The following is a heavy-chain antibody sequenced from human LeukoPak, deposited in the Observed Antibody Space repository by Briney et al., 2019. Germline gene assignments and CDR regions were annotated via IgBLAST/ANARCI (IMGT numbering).Heavy chain of an antibody. D-gene: IGHD1-1*01. CDR1: GGSISSYY. V-gene: IGHV4-59*08. Sequence: SETPSLTCTVSGGSISSYYWSWIRQPPGKGLEWIGYIYYSGSTNYNPSLKSRVTISVDTSKNQFSLKLSSVTAADTAVYYCARLRNGIDYWGQGTLVTVSS. CDR3: ARLRNGIDY. J-gene: IGHJ4*02. CDR2: IYYSGST.